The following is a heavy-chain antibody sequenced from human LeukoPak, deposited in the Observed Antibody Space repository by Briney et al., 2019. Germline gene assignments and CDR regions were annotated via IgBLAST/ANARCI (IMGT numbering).Heavy chain of an antibody. CDR3: ATSRGYDFDY. CDR2: ISSSSSSI. D-gene: IGHD2-15*01. V-gene: IGHV3-48*02. J-gene: IGHJ4*02. CDR1: GFTFNSYS. Sequence: GGSLRLSCAASGFTFNSYSMTWVHQAPGKGLEWVAYISSSSSSIYYADSVRGRFTISRDNAKNSLYLEMNSLRDEDTAVYYCATSRGYDFDYWGQGTLVTVSS.